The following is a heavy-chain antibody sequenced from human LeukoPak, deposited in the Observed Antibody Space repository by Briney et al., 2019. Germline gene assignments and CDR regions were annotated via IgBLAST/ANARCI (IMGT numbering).Heavy chain of an antibody. V-gene: IGHV4-39*07. CDR3: ARGHQGGDIVGPYGMDV. J-gene: IGHJ6*02. CDR2: IYYSGST. D-gene: IGHD1-26*01. Sequence: SETLSLTCTVSGGSISSSSYYWGWIRQPPGKGLEWIGSIYYSGSTYYNPSLKSRVTISVDTSKNQFSLKLSSVTAADTAVYYCARGHQGGDIVGPYGMDVWGQGTTVTVSS. CDR1: GGSISSSSYY.